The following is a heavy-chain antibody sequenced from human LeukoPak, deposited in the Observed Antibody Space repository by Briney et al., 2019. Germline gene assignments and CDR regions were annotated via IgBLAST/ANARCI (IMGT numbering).Heavy chain of an antibody. V-gene: IGHV4-59*01. D-gene: IGHD6-19*01. Sequence: SETLSLTCTVSGGSISSYYWSWIRQPPGKGLEWIGYIYYSGSTNYNPSLKSRVTISVDTSKNQFPLKLSSVTAADTAVYYCARVGVGYSSGLEGAFDIWGQGTMVTVSS. J-gene: IGHJ3*02. CDR1: GGSISSYY. CDR2: IYYSGST. CDR3: ARVGVGYSSGLEGAFDI.